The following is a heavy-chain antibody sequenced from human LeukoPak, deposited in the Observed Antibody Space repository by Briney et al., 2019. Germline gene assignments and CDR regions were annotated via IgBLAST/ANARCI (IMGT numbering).Heavy chain of an antibody. Sequence: SETLSLTCTVSGGSISSYYWSWIRQPPGKGLEWIGYIYYSGSTNYNPSLKSRVTISVDTSKNQFSLKLSSVTAADTAVYYCARQALYQYSGSYWMLDYWGQGTLVTVSS. CDR3: ARQALYQYSGSYWMLDY. J-gene: IGHJ4*02. D-gene: IGHD1-26*01. CDR1: GGSISSYY. CDR2: IYYSGST. V-gene: IGHV4-59*08.